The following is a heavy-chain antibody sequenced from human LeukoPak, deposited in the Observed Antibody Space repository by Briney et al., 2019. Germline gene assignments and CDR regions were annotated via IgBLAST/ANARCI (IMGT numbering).Heavy chain of an antibody. CDR2: ISGSGGDT. V-gene: IGHV3-23*01. Sequence: GGSLRLSCAASGFTFRSYAISWVRQAPGKGLEWVSGISGSGGDTYFADSVKGRFTISRDNSKNTVFLQMDSLRDEDTAVYHCAKTTAGYSSGRYPGWPVDYWGQGTLVTVSS. D-gene: IGHD6-19*01. CDR1: GFTFRSYA. CDR3: AKTTAGYSSGRYPGWPVDY. J-gene: IGHJ4*02.